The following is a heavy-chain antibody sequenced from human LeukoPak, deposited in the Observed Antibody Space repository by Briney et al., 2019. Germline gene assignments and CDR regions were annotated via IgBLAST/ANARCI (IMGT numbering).Heavy chain of an antibody. CDR3: VRDLDLGGYSSFEY. CDR1: GFTFSSYFW. D-gene: IGHD4-23*01. CDR2: IKSDGSSS. J-gene: IGHJ4*02. V-gene: IGHV3-74*01. Sequence: GGSLRLSCAASGFTFSSYFWMHWVRQAPGKGLVWVSRIKSDGSSSTYADSVKGRFTISRDSAKSSLYLQMNTLRAEDTAVYYCVRDLDLGGYSSFEYWGQGTLVTVSS.